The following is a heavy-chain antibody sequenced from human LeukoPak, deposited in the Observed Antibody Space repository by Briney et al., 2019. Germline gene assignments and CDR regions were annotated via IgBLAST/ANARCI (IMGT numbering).Heavy chain of an antibody. Sequence: SETLSLTCTVSGGSISSYYWSWIRQPPGKGLEWIGYIYYSGSSNYNPSLKSRVTISVDTSKNQFSLRLSSVTAADTAVYYCARSRLRYDEFDCWGQGTQVTVSS. V-gene: IGHV4-59*01. CDR3: ARSRLRYDEFDC. CDR2: IYYSGSS. D-gene: IGHD5-12*01. J-gene: IGHJ4*02. CDR1: GGSISSYY.